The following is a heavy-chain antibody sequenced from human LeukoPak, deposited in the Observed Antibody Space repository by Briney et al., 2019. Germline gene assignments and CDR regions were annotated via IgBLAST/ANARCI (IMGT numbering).Heavy chain of an antibody. Sequence: GASVKVSCKASGYTFTGYYMHWVRQAPGQGLEWLGWFTPNSGGTNYAQKFQGRVTMTRDTSISTAYMELSRLRSDDTAVYYCARAGKCSGGSCYPGEDAFDIWGQGTMVTVSS. J-gene: IGHJ3*02. V-gene: IGHV1-2*02. CDR2: FTPNSGGT. CDR3: ARAGKCSGGSCYPGEDAFDI. CDR1: GYTFTGYY. D-gene: IGHD2-15*01.